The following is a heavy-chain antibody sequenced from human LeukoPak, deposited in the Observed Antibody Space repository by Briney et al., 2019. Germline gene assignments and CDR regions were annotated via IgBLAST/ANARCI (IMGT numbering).Heavy chain of an antibody. CDR2: ISAYNGNT. D-gene: IGHD3-10*01. Sequence: ASVKVSCKASGYTFTSYGISWVRQAPGQGLEWMGWISAYNGNTNYAQKLQGRVTMTTDTSTSTAYMELRSLRSEDTAVYYCARAPTMVRGVIYSWFDPWGQGTLVTVSS. CDR3: ARAPTMVRGVIYSWFDP. V-gene: IGHV1-18*01. J-gene: IGHJ5*02. CDR1: GYTFTSYG.